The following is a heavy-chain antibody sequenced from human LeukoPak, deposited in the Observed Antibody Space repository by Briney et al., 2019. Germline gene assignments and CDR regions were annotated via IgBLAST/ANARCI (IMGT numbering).Heavy chain of an antibody. V-gene: IGHV4-34*01. CDR2: INHSGST. CDR1: GFTVSGNY. Sequence: GSLRLSCAASGFTVSGNYMSWIRQPPGKGLEWIGEINHSGSTNYNPSLKSRVTISVDTSKNQFSLKLSSVTAADTAVYYCARRRWLRLGGMDVWGQGTTVTVSS. J-gene: IGHJ6*02. D-gene: IGHD5-12*01. CDR3: ARRRWLRLGGMDV.